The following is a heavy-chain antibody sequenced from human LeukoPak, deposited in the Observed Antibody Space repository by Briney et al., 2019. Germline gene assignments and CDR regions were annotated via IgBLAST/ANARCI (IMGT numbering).Heavy chain of an antibody. CDR2: INPNSGGT. CDR1: GYTFTGYY. J-gene: IGHJ3*02. V-gene: IGHV1-2*06. CDR3: ARPDSSSWFLDDAFDI. Sequence: ASVKVSCKASGYTFTGYYMHWVRRAPGQGLEWMGRINPNSGGTNYAQKFQGRVTMTRDTSISTAYMELSRLRSDDTAVYYCARPDSSSWFLDDAFDIWGQGTMVTLSS. D-gene: IGHD6-13*01.